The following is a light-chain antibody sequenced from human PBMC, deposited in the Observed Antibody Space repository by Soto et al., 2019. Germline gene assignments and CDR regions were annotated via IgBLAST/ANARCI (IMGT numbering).Light chain of an antibody. Sequence: QSVLTQPASVSGSPGQSITISCTGTSSDVGGYNYVSWYQQHPGKAPKLMIYEVSNRPSGVSTRFSGSKSGNMASLTISGLQAEDEADYYCSSYTISTTLVFGTGTKVTVL. CDR2: EVS. J-gene: IGLJ1*01. V-gene: IGLV2-14*01. CDR3: SSYTISTTLV. CDR1: SSDVGGYNY.